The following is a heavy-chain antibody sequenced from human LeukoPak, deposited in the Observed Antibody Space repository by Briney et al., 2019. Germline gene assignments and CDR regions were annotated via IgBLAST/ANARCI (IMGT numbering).Heavy chain of an antibody. CDR2: ISYDGSNK. J-gene: IGHJ4*02. CDR3: ARDQVNHRALPDY. Sequence: PGGSLRLSCAASGFTFSSYAMHWVRQAPGKGLEWVAVISYDGSNKYYADSVKGRFTISRDNSKNTLYLQMNSLGAEDTAVYYCARDQVNHRALPDYWGQGTLVAVSS. CDR1: GFTFSSYA. V-gene: IGHV3-30-3*01.